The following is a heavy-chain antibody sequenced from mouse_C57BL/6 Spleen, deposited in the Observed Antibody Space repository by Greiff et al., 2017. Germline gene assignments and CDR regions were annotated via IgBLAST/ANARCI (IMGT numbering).Heavy chain of an antibody. D-gene: IGHD2-1*01. CDR3: ARREGTMVTTRDY. V-gene: IGHV5-2*01. CDR2: INSDGGST. Sequence: EVMLVESGGGLVQPGASLKLSCESNEYEFPSHDMSWVRKTPEKRLELVAAINSDGGSTYYPDTMERRFIISRDNTKKTLYLQMSSLRSEDTALYYCARREGTMVTTRDYWGQGTTLTVSS. J-gene: IGHJ2*01. CDR1: EYEFPSHD.